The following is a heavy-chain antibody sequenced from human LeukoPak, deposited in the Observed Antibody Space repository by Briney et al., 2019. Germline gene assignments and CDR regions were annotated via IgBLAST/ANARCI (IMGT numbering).Heavy chain of an antibody. J-gene: IGHJ6*02. CDR2: LNSDGSST. D-gene: IGHD2-15*01. CDR1: GFTFSSYW. Sequence: GGSLRLSCAASGFTFSSYWMHWVRQAPGKGLVWVSRLNSDGSSTSYADSVKGRFTISRDNAKNTLYLQMNSLRAEDTAVYYCAGRYCSGGSCYPYGMDVWGQGTTVTVSS. V-gene: IGHV3-74*01. CDR3: AGRYCSGGSCYPYGMDV.